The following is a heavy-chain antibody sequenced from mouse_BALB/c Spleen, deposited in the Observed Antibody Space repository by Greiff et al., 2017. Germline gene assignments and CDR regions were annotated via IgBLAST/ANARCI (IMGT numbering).Heavy chain of an antibody. V-gene: IGHV5-9-3*01. CDR1: GFTFSSYA. J-gene: IGHJ2*01. D-gene: IGHD2-3*01. Sequence: EVQLQESGGGLVKPGGSLKLSCAASGFTFSSYAMSWVRQTPEKRLEWVATISSGGSYTYYPDSVKGRFTISRDNAKNTLYLQMSSLRSEDTAMYYCARSLIYDGPYYFDYWGQGTTLTVSS. CDR2: ISSGGSYT. CDR3: ARSLIYDGPYYFDY.